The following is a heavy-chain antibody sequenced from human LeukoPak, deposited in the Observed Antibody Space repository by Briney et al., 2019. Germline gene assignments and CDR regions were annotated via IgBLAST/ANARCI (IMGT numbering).Heavy chain of an antibody. Sequence: GGYLRLSCAASGFTFSSYAMSWVRQAPGKGLEWVSAISGSGGSTYYADSVKGRFTISRDNAKNSLSLQMNSLRDEDTAVYYCARETPDSSSWTAFDFWGQGTLVTVSS. CDR2: ISGSGGST. CDR1: GFTFSSYA. CDR3: ARETPDSSSWTAFDF. V-gene: IGHV3-23*01. J-gene: IGHJ4*02. D-gene: IGHD6-13*01.